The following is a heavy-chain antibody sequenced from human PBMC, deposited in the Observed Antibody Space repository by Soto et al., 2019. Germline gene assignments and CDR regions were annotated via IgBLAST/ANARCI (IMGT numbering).Heavy chain of an antibody. Sequence: SETLSLTCAVYGGSFSGYYWSWIRQPPGKGLEWIGEINHSGSTNYNPSLKSRVTISVDTSRNQFSMKLSSVTAADTAVYYCGRDPPPNYYDSSGIDYWGQGTLVTAPQ. CDR1: GGSFSGYY. CDR3: GRDPPPNYYDSSGIDY. V-gene: IGHV4-34*01. CDR2: INHSGST. D-gene: IGHD3-22*01. J-gene: IGHJ4*02.